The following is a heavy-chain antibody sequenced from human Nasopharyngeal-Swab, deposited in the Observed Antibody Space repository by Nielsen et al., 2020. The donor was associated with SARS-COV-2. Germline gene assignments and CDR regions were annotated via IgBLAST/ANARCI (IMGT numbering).Heavy chain of an antibody. Sequence: KVSCKASGYSFSSYWIIWVRQMPGKGLEWRGRIDPSDSYTNYSPSFQGHVTISADKSISTAYLQWSSLKASDTAMYYCARRTSHELNPGTLDVWGQGTTVTVSS. D-gene: IGHD1-7*01. V-gene: IGHV5-10-1*01. CDR1: GYSFSSYW. CDR3: ARRTSHELNPGTLDV. CDR2: IDPSDSYT. J-gene: IGHJ6*02.